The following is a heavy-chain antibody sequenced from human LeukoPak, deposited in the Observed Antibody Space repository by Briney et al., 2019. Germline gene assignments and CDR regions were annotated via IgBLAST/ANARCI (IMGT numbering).Heavy chain of an antibody. V-gene: IGHV3-48*04. CDR2: ISSSSSTI. CDR1: GFTFSSYS. D-gene: IGHD3-10*01. J-gene: IGHJ4*02. Sequence: GGSLRLSCAASGFTFSSYSMNWVRQAPGKGLEWVSYISSSSSTIYYADSVKGRFTISRDNAKNSLYLQMNSLRAEDTAVYYCARDRDGSGSYDHFDYWGQGTLVTVSS. CDR3: ARDRDGSGSYDHFDY.